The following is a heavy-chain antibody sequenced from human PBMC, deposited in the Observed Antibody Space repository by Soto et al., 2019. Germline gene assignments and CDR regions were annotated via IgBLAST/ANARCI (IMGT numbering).Heavy chain of an antibody. CDR1: GYTFTSCG. J-gene: IGHJ6*02. V-gene: IGHV1-18*01. Sequence: GASVKVSCKASGYTFTSCGISWVRQAPGQGLEWMGWISAYNGNTNYAQELQGRVTMTTDTSTSTAYMELRSLRSDDTAVYYCARRPPGPYYYGMDVWGQGTTVTVSS. CDR2: ISAYNGNT. CDR3: ARRPPGPYYYGMDV.